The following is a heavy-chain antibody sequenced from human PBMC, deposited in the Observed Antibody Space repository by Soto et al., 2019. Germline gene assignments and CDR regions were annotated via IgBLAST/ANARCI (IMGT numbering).Heavy chain of an antibody. CDR2: IYYSGST. Sequence: SETLSLTCTVSNSSMSSSYWSWIRQSPVNELEWIGYIYYSGSTNYNPSLKSRVTISVDTSKNQFSLKLTSVAAADTAVFYCVGFKVGTMLQYWGQGTLVTVSS. D-gene: IGHD1-7*01. V-gene: IGHV4-59*08. CDR1: NSSMSSSY. J-gene: IGHJ1*01. CDR3: VGFKVGTMLQY.